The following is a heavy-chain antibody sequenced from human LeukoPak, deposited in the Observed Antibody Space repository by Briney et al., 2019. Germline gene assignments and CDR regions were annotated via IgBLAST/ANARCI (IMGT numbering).Heavy chain of an antibody. CDR3: ARRGGNIDY. CDR1: GYSISSGYY. D-gene: IGHD2-15*01. CDR2: IYHSGST. J-gene: IGHJ4*02. V-gene: IGHV4-38-2*01. Sequence: PSETLSLTCAVSGYSISSGYYWGWIRQPPGKGLEWIGSIYHSGSTYYNPSLKSRVTISVDTSKTQFSLKLSSVTAADTAVYYCARRGGNIDYWGQGTLSPSPQ.